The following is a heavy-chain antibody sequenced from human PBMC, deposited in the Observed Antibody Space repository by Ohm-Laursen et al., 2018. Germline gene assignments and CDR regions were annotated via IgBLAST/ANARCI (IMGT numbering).Heavy chain of an antibody. D-gene: IGHD2-2*01. V-gene: IGHV3-23*01. CDR3: ARNSSTWGRSVDY. Sequence: SLRLSCTASGFTFNNYAMSWVRQAPGKGLEWVSAINGGGSRTYFADSVKGRFTMSRDNSKKTVYLQMNSLRGEDTAVYYCARNSSTWGRSVDYWGQGALVTVSS. J-gene: IGHJ4*02. CDR2: INGGGSRT. CDR1: GFTFNNYA.